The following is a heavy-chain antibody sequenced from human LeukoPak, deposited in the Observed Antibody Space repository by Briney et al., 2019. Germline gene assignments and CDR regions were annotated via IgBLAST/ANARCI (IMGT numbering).Heavy chain of an antibody. CDR3: AREYILTAYYGDY. V-gene: IGHV4-34*01. CDR1: GASFSGYY. J-gene: IGHJ4*02. D-gene: IGHD3-9*01. CDR2: INHSGST. Sequence: SETLSLTCAVYGASFSGYYWSWLRQPPGKGLEWLGEINHSGSTNYNPSLKSRVTISVDTSKNQFSLKLSSVTAEDTAVYYCAREYILTAYYGDYWGQGTLVTVSS.